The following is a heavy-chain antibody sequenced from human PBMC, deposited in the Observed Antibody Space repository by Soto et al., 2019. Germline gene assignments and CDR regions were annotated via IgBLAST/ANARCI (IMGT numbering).Heavy chain of an antibody. V-gene: IGHV4-59*11. D-gene: IGHD3-10*01. CDR1: GDSLKNHY. CDR3: ARSSMVPVDYSDF. J-gene: IGHJ4*02. CDR2: FYDSGST. Sequence: SETLSLTCSVSGDSLKNHYWAWIRHSPGKGLEWIGNFYDSGSTNYSPALKSRVSMSVDTSKNLFSLKMNSVTAADTAVYYCARSSMVPVDYSDFWGQGTVVTVSS.